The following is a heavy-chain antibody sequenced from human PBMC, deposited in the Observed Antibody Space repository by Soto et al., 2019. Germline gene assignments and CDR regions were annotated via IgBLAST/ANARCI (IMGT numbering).Heavy chain of an antibody. CDR3: TRDFCTSGICPYNWFDP. CDR2: IYYSGHT. CDR1: GDGITDYY. V-gene: IGHV4-59*01. D-gene: IGHD2-15*01. J-gene: IGHJ5*02. Sequence: SETLSLTCTVSGDGITDYYWSWIRQPPGKGLEWIGYIYYSGHTNYNPSLEGRVTISVDTSRNHLSLTLRSVTAADTATYYCTRDFCTSGICPYNWFDPWGQGTLVTVSS.